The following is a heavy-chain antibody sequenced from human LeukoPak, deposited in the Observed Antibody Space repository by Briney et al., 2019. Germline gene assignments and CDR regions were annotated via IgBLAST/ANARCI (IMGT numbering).Heavy chain of an antibody. CDR3: AKVRSAVVAAATNY. D-gene: IGHD2-15*01. CDR1: GFTFSNYA. CDR2: ISGSGDST. V-gene: IGHV3-23*01. Sequence: GGSLRLSCAASGFTFSNYAMSWVRQAPGKGLEWVSVISGSGDSTYHADSVKGRFTISRGNSNNTLYLQMNRLRAEDTAIYYCAKVRSAVVAAATNYWGQGTLVTVSS. J-gene: IGHJ4*02.